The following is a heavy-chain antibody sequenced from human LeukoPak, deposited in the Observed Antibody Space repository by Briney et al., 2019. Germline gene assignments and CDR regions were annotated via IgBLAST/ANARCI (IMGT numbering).Heavy chain of an antibody. J-gene: IGHJ5*02. CDR3: ARGYGDYENWFDP. CDR2: INPNSGGT. Sequence: ASVKVSCKASGYTFTGYYMHWVRQAPGQGPEWMGWINPNSGGTNYAQKFQGRVTMTRDTSISTAYMELSRLRSDDTAVYYCARGYGDYENWFDPWGQGTLVTVSS. CDR1: GYTFTGYY. D-gene: IGHD4-17*01. V-gene: IGHV1-2*02.